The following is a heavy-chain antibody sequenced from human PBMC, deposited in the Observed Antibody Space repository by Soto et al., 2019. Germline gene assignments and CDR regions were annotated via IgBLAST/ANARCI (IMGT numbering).Heavy chain of an antibody. Sequence: PGGSLRLSCAASGFTFSSYAMSWVRQAPGKGLEWVSAISGSGGSTYYADSVKGRFTISRDNSKNTLYLQMNSLRAEDTAVYYCAKDQRSWSGYYMEAFDIWGQGTMVTVSS. CDR1: GFTFSSYA. V-gene: IGHV3-23*01. CDR2: ISGSGGST. CDR3: AKDQRSWSGYYMEAFDI. J-gene: IGHJ3*02. D-gene: IGHD3-3*01.